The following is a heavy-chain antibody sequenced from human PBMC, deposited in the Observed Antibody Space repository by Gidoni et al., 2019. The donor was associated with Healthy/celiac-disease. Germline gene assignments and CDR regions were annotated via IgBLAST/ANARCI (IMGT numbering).Heavy chain of an antibody. CDR1: GGSISSGGYY. D-gene: IGHD2-8*01. V-gene: IGHV4-31*03. J-gene: IGHJ4*02. Sequence: QVQLQESGPGLVKSSQTLSLTCTVSGGSISSGGYYWSWIRQPPGKGLEWIVYIYSCGSTYFNPSLKSRVTISVDTSKNQFSLKLSSVTAADTAVYYCARGYCTNGVCYYFDYWGQGTLVTVSS. CDR2: IYSCGST. CDR3: ARGYCTNGVCYYFDY.